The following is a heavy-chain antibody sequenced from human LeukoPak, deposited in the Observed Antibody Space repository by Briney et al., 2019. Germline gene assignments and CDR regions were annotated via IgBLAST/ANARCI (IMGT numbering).Heavy chain of an antibody. Sequence: VASVNVSCKSSGYTFTSYDIHWVRQATGQGLEWMGWMNPNSGNTGYAQKFQGRVTMTRNTSISTAYMELSSLRSEDTAVYYCARSTSYYYYGMDVWGQGTTVTVSS. D-gene: IGHD2-2*01. CDR2: MNPNSGNT. J-gene: IGHJ6*02. CDR1: GYTFTSYD. V-gene: IGHV1-8*01. CDR3: ARSTSYYYYGMDV.